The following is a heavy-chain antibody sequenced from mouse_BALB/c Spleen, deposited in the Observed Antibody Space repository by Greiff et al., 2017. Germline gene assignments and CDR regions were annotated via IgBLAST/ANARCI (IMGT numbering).Heavy chain of an antibody. D-gene: IGHD1-1*02. Sequence: EVMLVESGGDLVKPGGSLKLSCAASGFTFSSYGMSWVRQTPDKRLEWVATISSGGSYTYYPDSVKGRFTISRDNAKNTLYLQMSSLKSEDTAMYYCAIQGWDYAMDYWGQGTSVTVSS. V-gene: IGHV5-6*01. CDR2: ISSGGSYT. CDR1: GFTFSSYG. CDR3: AIQGWDYAMDY. J-gene: IGHJ4*01.